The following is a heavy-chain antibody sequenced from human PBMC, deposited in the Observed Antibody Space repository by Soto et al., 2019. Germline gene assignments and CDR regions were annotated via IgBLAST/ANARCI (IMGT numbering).Heavy chain of an antibody. Sequence: SETLSLTCAVYGGSFSGYYWSWIRQPPGKGLEWIGEINHSGSTNYNPSLKSRVTISVDTSKNQFSLKLSSVTAADTAVYYCAREYSGYDFFKYFDYWGQGTLVNVSS. CDR2: INHSGST. V-gene: IGHV4-34*01. CDR1: GGSFSGYY. D-gene: IGHD5-12*01. J-gene: IGHJ4*02. CDR3: AREYSGYDFFKYFDY.